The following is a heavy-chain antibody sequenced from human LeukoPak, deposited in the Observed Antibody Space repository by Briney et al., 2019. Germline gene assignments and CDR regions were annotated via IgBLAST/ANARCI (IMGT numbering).Heavy chain of an antibody. Sequence: ASVKVSCKASGYTFTSYYMHWVRQAPGQGLEWMGIITPSGGSTSYAQELQGRVTMTRDTSTSTVYMELSGLRPEDTAVYYCAREPPNEGYFDYWGQRTLVTVSS. CDR1: GYTFTSYY. J-gene: IGHJ4*02. CDR3: AREPPNEGYFDY. V-gene: IGHV1-46*01. CDR2: ITPSGGST.